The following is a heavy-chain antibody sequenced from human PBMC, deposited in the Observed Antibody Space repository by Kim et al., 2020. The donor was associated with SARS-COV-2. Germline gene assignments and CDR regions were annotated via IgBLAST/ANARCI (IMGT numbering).Heavy chain of an antibody. CDR3: ARSLYQLLGGAAFDI. Sequence: GGSLRLSCAASGFTFDDYAMHWVRQAPGKGLEWVSGISWNSGSIGYADSVKGRFTISRDNAKNSLYLQMNSLRAEDTALYYCARSLYQLLGGAAFDIWGHGTMVTVSS. V-gene: IGHV3-9*01. J-gene: IGHJ3*02. CDR1: GFTFDDYA. D-gene: IGHD2-2*01. CDR2: ISWNSGSI.